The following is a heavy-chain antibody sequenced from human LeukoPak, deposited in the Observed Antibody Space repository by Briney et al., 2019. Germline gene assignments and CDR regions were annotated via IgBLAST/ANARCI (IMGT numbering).Heavy chain of an antibody. D-gene: IGHD3-3*01. Sequence: GGSLRLSCAASGFTFSSYAMSWVRQDPGKGLEWVSAISGSGGSTYYADSVKGRFTISRDNSKNTLYLQMNSLRAEDTAVYYCAKNSGDYSYYDFWSGYGYYFDYWGQGTLVTVSS. CDR1: GFTFSSYA. V-gene: IGHV3-23*01. J-gene: IGHJ4*02. CDR2: ISGSGGST. CDR3: AKNSGDYSYYDFWSGYGYYFDY.